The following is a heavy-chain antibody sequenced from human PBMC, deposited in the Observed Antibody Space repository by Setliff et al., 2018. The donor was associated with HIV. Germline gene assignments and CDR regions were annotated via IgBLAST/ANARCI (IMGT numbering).Heavy chain of an antibody. CDR1: GDSVSSVHYY. Sequence: LSLTCSVSGDSVSSVHYYWGWIRQPAGKGLEWIGRVYTTGITNYNPSLKSRVTISVDTSNNQISLRLSSVTAADTAMYYCVRDDYGYNGKGFDYWGPGTLVTVSS. CDR3: VRDDYGYNGKGFDY. D-gene: IGHD4-17*01. V-gene: IGHV4-61*02. CDR2: VYTTGIT. J-gene: IGHJ4*02.